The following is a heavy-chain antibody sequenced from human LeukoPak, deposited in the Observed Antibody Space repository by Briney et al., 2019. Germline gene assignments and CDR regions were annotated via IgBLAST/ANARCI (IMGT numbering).Heavy chain of an antibody. Sequence: GGSLRLSCAASGFTFSSYAMHWVRQAPGKGLEWVAVISYDGSNKYYADSVKGRFTISRDNSKNTLYLQMNSLRAEDTAVYYCARENLPLENYYYYGMDVWGQGTTVTVSS. J-gene: IGHJ6*02. CDR1: GFTFSSYA. CDR2: ISYDGSNK. CDR3: ARENLPLENYYYYGMDV. V-gene: IGHV3-30*04.